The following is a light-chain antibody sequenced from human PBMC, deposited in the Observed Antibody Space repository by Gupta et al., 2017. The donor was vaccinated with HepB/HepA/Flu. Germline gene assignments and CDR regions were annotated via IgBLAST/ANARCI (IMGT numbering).Light chain of an antibody. CDR1: SPNIGSST. CDR3: ATWDDSLDAHI. V-gene: IGLV1-44*01. CDR2: TSD. Sequence: QSVLTQPPSASAAPGPRAPIFCSGSSPNIGSSTVDWYQQLPETAPKLVIYTSDQRPSGVPDRFSGSKSGTSASLAISGLQSEDEADYYCATWDDSLDAHIFGPGTKVTVL. J-gene: IGLJ1*01.